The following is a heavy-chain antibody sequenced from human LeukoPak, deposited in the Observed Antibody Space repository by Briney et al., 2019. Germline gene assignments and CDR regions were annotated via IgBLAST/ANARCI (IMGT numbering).Heavy chain of an antibody. D-gene: IGHD2-21*01. CDR1: GGSLTSYC. CDR2: TFTSGST. CDR3: KNVLWGLTILSSDY. Sequence: SESLSLTCPVSGGSLTSYCWSWIRPLAGKGMGWIGRTFTSGSTNYNPSLKRGVTMSVDTSKNQLSLKLGGVTAADTALYYCKNVLWGLTILSSDYWGQGTLVTVSS. V-gene: IGHV4-4*07. J-gene: IGHJ4*02.